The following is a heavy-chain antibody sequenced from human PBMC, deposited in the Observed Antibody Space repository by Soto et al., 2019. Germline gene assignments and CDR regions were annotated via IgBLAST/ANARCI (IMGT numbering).Heavy chain of an antibody. J-gene: IGHJ3*02. CDR2: IYWDDDK. D-gene: IGHD4-17*01. CDR1: GFSLSTSGVG. V-gene: IGHV2-5*02. Sequence: QITLKESGPTLVKPTQTLTLTCTFSGFSLSTSGVGVGWIRQPPGKALEWLALIYWDDDKRYSPSLKSRLTITKDTSKNQVVLTMTNMDPVDTATYYCAHSPRTRAVTRDAFDIWGQGTMVTVSS. CDR3: AHSPRTRAVTRDAFDI.